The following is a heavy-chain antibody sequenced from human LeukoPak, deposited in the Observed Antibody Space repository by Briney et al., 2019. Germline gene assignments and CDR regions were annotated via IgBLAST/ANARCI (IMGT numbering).Heavy chain of an antibody. CDR1: GCSISSGYY. CDR2: IYHSGST. Sequence: SETLFLTCTVFGCSISSGYYWGWIRQPPGKGLEWIGCIYHSGSTYYNPSLKSRVIISVDTSKNQFSLKLSSVTAADTAVYYCARVPTGDLDLPPPYYVDYWGQGTLVTVSS. D-gene: IGHD7-27*01. CDR3: ARVPTGDLDLPPPYYVDY. J-gene: IGHJ4*02. V-gene: IGHV4-38-2*02.